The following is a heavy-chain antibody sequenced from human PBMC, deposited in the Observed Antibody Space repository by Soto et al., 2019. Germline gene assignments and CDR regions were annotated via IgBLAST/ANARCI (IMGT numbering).Heavy chain of an antibody. J-gene: IGHJ6*02. CDR3: ARGLVEGCSGGSCYPPNYYYGMDV. Sequence: SETLSLTYAVYGGSFSGYYWSWIRQPPGKGLEWIGEINHSGSTNYNPSLKSRVTISVDTSKNQFSLKLSSVTAADTAVYYCARGLVEGCSGGSCYPPNYYYGMDVWGQGTTVTVSS. D-gene: IGHD2-15*01. V-gene: IGHV4-34*01. CDR2: INHSGST. CDR1: GGSFSGYY.